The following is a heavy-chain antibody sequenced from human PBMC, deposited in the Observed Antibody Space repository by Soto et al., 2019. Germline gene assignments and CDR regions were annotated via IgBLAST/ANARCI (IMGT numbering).Heavy chain of an antibody. Sequence: QVQLVQSGAEVEKPGASVKVSCKASGYTFAIYAISWMRQAPGQGLEWMGWISAYNGNTNYAQKLQGRVTTTTDTSTSTAYLEPRSLRSVDTALYYCARDPPPPDPWGQGTLVPVSS. V-gene: IGHV1-18*01. CDR1: GYTFAIYA. CDR2: ISAYNGNT. CDR3: ARDPPPPDP. J-gene: IGHJ5*02.